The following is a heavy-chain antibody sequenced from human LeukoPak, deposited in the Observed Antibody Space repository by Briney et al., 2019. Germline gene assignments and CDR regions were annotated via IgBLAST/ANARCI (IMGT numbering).Heavy chain of an antibody. D-gene: IGHD3-9*01. CDR2: MNPNSGNT. Sequence: ASVKVSCKASGYTFTSYDINWVRQATGQGLEWMGWMNPNSGNTGYAQKFQGRVSMTRNTSISTAYMELSSLRSEDTAVYYCARGRDYDILTGTTYYYYGMDVWGQGTTVTVSS. V-gene: IGHV1-8*01. J-gene: IGHJ6*02. CDR1: GYTFTSYD. CDR3: ARGRDYDILTGTTYYYYGMDV.